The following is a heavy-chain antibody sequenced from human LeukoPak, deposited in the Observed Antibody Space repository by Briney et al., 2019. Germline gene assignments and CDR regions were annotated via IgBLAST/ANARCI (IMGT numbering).Heavy chain of an antibody. Sequence: GGSLRLSCAASGFNVRSYYKSWVRQAPGKGLEWVSVIYTDGNTYYAAAVKGRFTISRDNFKNTLNHQMNSLRADDTAVYYWVKDGYDDWGQGTLVTVSS. CDR3: VKDGYDD. J-gene: IGHJ4*02. CDR1: GFNVRSYY. D-gene: IGHD6-25*01. CDR2: IYTDGNT. V-gene: IGHV3-53*01.